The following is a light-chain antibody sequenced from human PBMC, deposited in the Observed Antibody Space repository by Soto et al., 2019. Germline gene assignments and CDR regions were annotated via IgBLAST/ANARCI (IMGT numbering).Light chain of an antibody. CDR2: EVS. J-gene: IGLJ3*02. V-gene: IGLV2-14*01. Sequence: QSALTQPASVSGSPGQSITISCTGTSSDVGGYNYVSWYQQHPGKAPKLLIYEVSNRPSGIPNRFSGSKSGNTASLTISGLQADDEADYYCSSYTNRRTWVFGGGTKLTVL. CDR3: SSYTNRRTWV. CDR1: SSDVGGYNY.